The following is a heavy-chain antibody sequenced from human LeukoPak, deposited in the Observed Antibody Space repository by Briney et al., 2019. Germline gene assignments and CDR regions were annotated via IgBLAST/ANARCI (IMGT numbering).Heavy chain of an antibody. J-gene: IGHJ6*03. CDR2: ISAYNGNT. CDR1: GYTFTSYG. Sequence: ASVKVSCKASGYTFTSYGISWVRQAPGQGLEWMGWISAYNGNTNYAQKLQGRVTMTTDTSTSTAYMELRSLRSEDTAVYYCARGDYYGSGSYSYYYMDVWGKGTTVTVSS. D-gene: IGHD3-10*01. CDR3: ARGDYYGSGSYSYYYMDV. V-gene: IGHV1-18*01.